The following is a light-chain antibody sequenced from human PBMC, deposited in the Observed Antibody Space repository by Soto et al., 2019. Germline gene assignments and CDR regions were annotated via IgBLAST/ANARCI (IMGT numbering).Light chain of an antibody. CDR2: SAS. J-gene: IGKJ1*01. CDR1: QSVSSNY. CDR3: QQYGSSPT. Sequence: EIVLTQSPGTLSLSPGERATLSCRASQSVSSNYLAWYQQKPGQAPRVLIYSASSRATGIPDRFSGSGSGTDFTLNISRLEPEDFAVYYCQQYGSSPTFGQGTKVEIK. V-gene: IGKV3-20*01.